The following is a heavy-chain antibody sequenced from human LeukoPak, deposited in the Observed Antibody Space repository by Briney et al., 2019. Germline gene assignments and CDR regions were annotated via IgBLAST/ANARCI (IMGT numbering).Heavy chain of an antibody. D-gene: IGHD3-3*01. J-gene: IGHJ6*03. CDR2: IKQDGSEK. CDR3: ARATVITIFFHYMDV. V-gene: IGHV3-7*01. CDR1: GFTFTSYW. Sequence: GGALRLSCAASGFTFTSYWMSWVRQAPGKGLEWVANIKQDGSEKYYVDSVKGRFTISRDNTKNSLYLQMNSLRAEDTAVYYCARATVITIFFHYMDVWGKGTTVTVSS.